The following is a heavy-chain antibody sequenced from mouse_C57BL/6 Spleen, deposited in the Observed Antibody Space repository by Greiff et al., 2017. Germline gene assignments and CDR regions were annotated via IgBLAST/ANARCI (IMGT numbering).Heavy chain of an antibody. CDR2: IDPEDGET. J-gene: IGHJ3*01. D-gene: IGHD2-5*01. CDR3: ARSKEKKNSNWAWFAY. Sequence: EVQLQESGAELVKPGASVKLSCTASGFNIKDYYMHWVKQRTEQGLEWIGRIDPEDGETKYAPKFPGKATITADTSSNTAYLQLSSLTSEDTAVYYCARSKEKKNSNWAWFAYWGQGTLVTVSA. V-gene: IGHV14-2*01. CDR1: GFNIKDYY.